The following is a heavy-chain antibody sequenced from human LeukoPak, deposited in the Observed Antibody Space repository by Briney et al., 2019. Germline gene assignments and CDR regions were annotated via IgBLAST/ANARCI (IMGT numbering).Heavy chain of an antibody. CDR1: GFTFSNYG. J-gene: IGHJ4*02. V-gene: IGHV3-21*01. CDR2: TDTSGNYI. D-gene: IGHD3-3*01. Sequence: PGGSLRLSCEASGFTFSNYGMNWVRQAPGKGLEWVSFTDTSGNYIYYGDSVKGRFTISRDNSKNTLYLQMNSLRAEDTAVYYCAKDMAVRFLEWSYDYWGQGTLVTVSS. CDR3: AKDMAVRFLEWSYDY.